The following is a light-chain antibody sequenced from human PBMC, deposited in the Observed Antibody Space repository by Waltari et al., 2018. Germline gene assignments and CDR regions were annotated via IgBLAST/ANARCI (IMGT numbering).Light chain of an antibody. CDR1: QSICTS. V-gene: IGKV6-21*02. Sequence: EIVLTQSPDFQSVTPKEKVTITCRASQSICTSLHWYQQKPDQSPKLLIKYASQSISGVPSRFSGSGSETEFTLTINSLEADDVATYYCLQSSSLPITFGQGTRLEI. CDR3: LQSSSLPIT. CDR2: YAS. J-gene: IGKJ5*01.